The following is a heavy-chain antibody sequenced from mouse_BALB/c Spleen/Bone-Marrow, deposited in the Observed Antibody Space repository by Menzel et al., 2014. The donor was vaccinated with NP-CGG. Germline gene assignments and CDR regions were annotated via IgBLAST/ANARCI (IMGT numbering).Heavy chain of an antibody. Sequence: DVKLVESGGGLVQPGGSRKLSCAASGFTFSSFGMHWVRQAPEKGLEWVAYINSGSSTIYYADTVKGRFTIPRDNPKNTLFLQMTSLRSEDTAMYYCTRGGNWDDFDYWGQGTTLAVSS. CDR1: GFTFSSFG. V-gene: IGHV5-17*02. CDR2: INSGSSTI. CDR3: TRGGNWDDFDY. D-gene: IGHD4-1*01. J-gene: IGHJ2*01.